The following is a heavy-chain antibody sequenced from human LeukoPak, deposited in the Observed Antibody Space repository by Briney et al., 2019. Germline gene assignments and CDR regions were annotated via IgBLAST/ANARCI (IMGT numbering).Heavy chain of an antibody. V-gene: IGHV3-30*18. D-gene: IGHD3-22*01. J-gene: IGHJ6*02. Sequence: PGGSLRLSCAASGCTFSSYGMHWVRRAPGKGLEWVAVISYDGSNKYYADSVKGRFTISRANSKNTLYLQMNSLRAEDTAVYYCAKDQESSGPQDVWGQGTTVTVSS. CDR3: AKDQESSGPQDV. CDR2: ISYDGSNK. CDR1: GCTFSSYG.